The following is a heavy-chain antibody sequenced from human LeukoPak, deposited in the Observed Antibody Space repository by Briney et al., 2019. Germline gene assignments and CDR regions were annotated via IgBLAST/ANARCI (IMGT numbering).Heavy chain of an antibody. CDR2: INHSGST. CDR3: ARFSFDY. Sequence: SETLSLTCAVYGGSFSGYYWSWIRQPPGKGLEWIGEINHSGSTNYNPSLKSRVIISVDTSKNQFSLKLSSVTAAGTAVYYCARFSFDYWGQGTLVTVSS. CDR1: GGSFSGYY. V-gene: IGHV4-34*01. J-gene: IGHJ4*02.